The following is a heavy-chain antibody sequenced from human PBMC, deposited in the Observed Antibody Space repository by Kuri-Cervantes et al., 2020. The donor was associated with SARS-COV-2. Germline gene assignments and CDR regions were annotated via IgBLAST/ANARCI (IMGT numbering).Heavy chain of an antibody. D-gene: IGHD2-15*01. Sequence: GESLKISCAASGFTFSSYAMHWVRQAPGKGLEWVAVIWYDGSNKYYADSVKGRFTISRGNSKNTLYLQMNSLRAEDTAVYYCARDPVVVAAADWDGMDVWGQGTTVTVSS. CDR2: IWYDGSNK. CDR1: GFTFSSYA. V-gene: IGHV3-33*08. J-gene: IGHJ6*02. CDR3: ARDPVVVAAADWDGMDV.